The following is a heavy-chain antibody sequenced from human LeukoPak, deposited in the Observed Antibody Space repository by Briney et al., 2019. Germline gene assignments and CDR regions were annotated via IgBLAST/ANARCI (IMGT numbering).Heavy chain of an antibody. V-gene: IGHV4-30-4*08. J-gene: IGHJ3*02. Sequence: SETLSLTCTVSGGSISSGDYYWSWIRQPPGKGLEWIGYIYYSGSTYYNPSLKSRVTISVDTSKNQFSLKLSSVTAADTAVYYCVRYGSGYAFDIWGQGTMVTVSS. CDR3: VRYGSGYAFDI. CDR1: GGSISSGDYY. D-gene: IGHD3-10*01. CDR2: IYYSGST.